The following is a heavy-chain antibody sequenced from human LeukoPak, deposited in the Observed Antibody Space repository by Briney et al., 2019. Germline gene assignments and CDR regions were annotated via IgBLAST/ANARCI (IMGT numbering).Heavy chain of an antibody. Sequence: PGGSLRLSCAASGFTFSSYGMHWVRQAPGKGLEWVAVIWYDGSNKYYADSVKGRFTISRDNSKYTLYLQMNSLRAEDTAVYYCARESKDYRNWFDPWGQGTLVTVSS. CDR1: GFTFSSYG. V-gene: IGHV3-33*01. D-gene: IGHD4-11*01. J-gene: IGHJ5*02. CDR3: ARESKDYRNWFDP. CDR2: IWYDGSNK.